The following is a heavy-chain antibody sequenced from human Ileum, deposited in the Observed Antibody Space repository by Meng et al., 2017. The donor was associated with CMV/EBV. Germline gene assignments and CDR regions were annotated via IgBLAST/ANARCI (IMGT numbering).Heavy chain of an antibody. J-gene: IGHJ4*02. D-gene: IGHD5-18*01. CDR3: ATLGFRRIDY. CDR2: IKPDGSEN. V-gene: IGHV3-7*01. Sequence: LTCAASGFTFSSTWMGWVRQGPGKGLEWVANIKPDGSENWSTDSVKGRFTISRDNAKNSLFLQMNSLRADDTAVYFCATLGFRRIDYWGQGTLVTVSS. CDR1: GFTFSSTW.